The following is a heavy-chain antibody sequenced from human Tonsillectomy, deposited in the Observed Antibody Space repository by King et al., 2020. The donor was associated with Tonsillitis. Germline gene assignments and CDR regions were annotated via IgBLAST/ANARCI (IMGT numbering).Heavy chain of an antibody. CDR3: SRSLPDYGGNSGFDY. V-gene: IGHV1-2*02. CDR2: INPNSGGT. Sequence: QLVQSGAEVKKPGASVKVSCKASGYTFTGYYMHWVRQAPGQGLEWMGWINPNSGGTNYAQKFQGRVTMTRDTSISTAYMELSRLRSDDTALYYCSRSLPDYGGNSGFDYWGQGTLVTVSS. J-gene: IGHJ4*02. D-gene: IGHD4-23*01. CDR1: GYTFTGYY.